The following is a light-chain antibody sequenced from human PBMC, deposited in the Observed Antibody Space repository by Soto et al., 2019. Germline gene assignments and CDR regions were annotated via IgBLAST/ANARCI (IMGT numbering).Light chain of an antibody. J-gene: IGKJ2*01. CDR3: QQNNFYPYT. Sequence: IQLTQSPSSLSASVGDRVTITCRASHGISNYLVWYQQKPGKAPKLLIYLASTLQSVVPSRFSGSGSGTDYPLTIDSLQPEDFATYYCQQNNFYPYTFGQGNKLEIK. V-gene: IGKV1-9*01. CDR2: LAS. CDR1: HGISNY.